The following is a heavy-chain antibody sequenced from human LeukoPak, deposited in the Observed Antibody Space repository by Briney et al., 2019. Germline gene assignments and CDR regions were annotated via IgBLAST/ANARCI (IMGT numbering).Heavy chain of an antibody. D-gene: IGHD3-22*01. CDR1: GFTFSSYW. V-gene: IGHV3-7*01. J-gene: IGHJ4*02. CDR3: ATFSPDPSITYYYDSSGYIFDY. CDR2: IKQDGSEK. Sequence: TGGSLRLSCAASGFTFSSYWMSWVRQAPGKGPEWVANIKQDGSEKYYVDSVKGRFTISRDNAKNSLYLQMNSLRAEDTAVYYCATFSPDPSITYYYDSSGYIFDYWGQGTLVTVSS.